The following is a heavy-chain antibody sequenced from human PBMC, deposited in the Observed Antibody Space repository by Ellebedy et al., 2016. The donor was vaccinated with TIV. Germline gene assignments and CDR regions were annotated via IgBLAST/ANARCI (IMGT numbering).Heavy chain of an antibody. Sequence: ASVKVSCXPSGYNFNSYGISWVRQAPGQGLEWMGWINTVNNNTNYAHKFQGRVTMTTATSTSTAYMELKSLTSDDTAVYYCARPSYFSGGYFFDYWGQGTLITVSS. CDR1: GYNFNSYG. V-gene: IGHV1-18*01. D-gene: IGHD3-10*01. CDR3: ARPSYFSGGYFFDY. CDR2: INTVNNNT. J-gene: IGHJ4*02.